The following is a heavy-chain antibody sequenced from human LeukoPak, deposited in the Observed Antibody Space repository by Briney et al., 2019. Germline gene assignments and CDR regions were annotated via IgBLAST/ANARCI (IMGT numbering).Heavy chain of an antibody. CDR1: GGTSNSHA. Sequence: SVKVSCKASGGTSNSHAISWVRQAPGQGLEWMGRIIPNLGTTDRAQNFQDRVTLTADKSTNTAYMELTSLTSDDTAVYYCATTNDGGGYQWGDFFDFWGQGTLVTVSS. J-gene: IGHJ4*02. CDR2: IIPNLGTT. D-gene: IGHD3-22*01. CDR3: ATTNDGGGYQWGDFFDF. V-gene: IGHV1-69*04.